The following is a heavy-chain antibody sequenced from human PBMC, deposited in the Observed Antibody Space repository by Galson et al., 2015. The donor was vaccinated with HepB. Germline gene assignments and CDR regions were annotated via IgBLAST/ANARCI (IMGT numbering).Heavy chain of an antibody. V-gene: IGHV3-23*01. CDR2: ISGSGGTT. CDR3: VNGLYYYSSSGHHPDY. CDR1: GFTFSSYA. J-gene: IGHJ4*02. Sequence: SLRLSCAASGFTFSSYAMSWVRQAPGKGLEWVSAISGSGGTTYHADSVKGRFTISRDNSKNTLYLQMNSLRAEDTAVYYCVNGLYYYSSSGHHPDYWGQGTLVTVSS. D-gene: IGHD3-22*01.